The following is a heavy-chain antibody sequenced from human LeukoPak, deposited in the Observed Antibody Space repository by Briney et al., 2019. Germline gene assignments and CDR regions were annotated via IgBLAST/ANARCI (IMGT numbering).Heavy chain of an antibody. Sequence: GGSLRLSCTASGFTFSSYPMTWVRQAPGKGLEWVSAISGSGGSTYYADSVKGRFTISRDTPKNTLYLQMSSLRAEDTAVYYCAKSKFATSGYDGSLDFWGQGTLVTVSS. CDR2: ISGSGGST. CDR1: GFTFSSYP. V-gene: IGHV3-23*01. J-gene: IGHJ4*02. D-gene: IGHD5-12*01. CDR3: AKSKFATSGYDGSLDF.